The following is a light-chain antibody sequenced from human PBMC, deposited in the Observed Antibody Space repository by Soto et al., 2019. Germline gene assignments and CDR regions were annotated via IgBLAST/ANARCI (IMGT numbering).Light chain of an antibody. CDR2: EVS. V-gene: IGLV2-8*01. CDR3: SSFAGNNNLV. CDR1: SSDVGGYNY. J-gene: IGLJ2*01. Sequence: QSVLTQPPSASGSPGQSVTISCTGTSSDVGGYNYVSWYQQHPGQAPKLMISEVSKRPSGVPDRFPGSKSGNTASLTVSGLQAEDEADYYCSSFAGNNNLVFGGGTKLTVL.